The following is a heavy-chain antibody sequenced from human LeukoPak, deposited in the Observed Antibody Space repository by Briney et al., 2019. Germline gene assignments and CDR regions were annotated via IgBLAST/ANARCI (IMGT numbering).Heavy chain of an antibody. CDR3: AKDLLLMMTFGGVVDY. Sequence: GGSLRLSCAASGFTFSTYGMHWVRQAPGRGLEWVAFIRHDGSNKYYADSVKGRFIISRDNSKNTLYVQMNSLRAEDTAVYYCAKDLLLMMTFGGVVDYWGQGTLVTVSS. J-gene: IGHJ4*02. CDR2: IRHDGSNK. D-gene: IGHD3-16*01. CDR1: GFTFSTYG. V-gene: IGHV3-30*02.